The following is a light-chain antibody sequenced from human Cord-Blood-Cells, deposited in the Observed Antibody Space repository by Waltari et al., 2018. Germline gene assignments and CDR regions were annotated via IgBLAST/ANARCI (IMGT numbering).Light chain of an antibody. CDR3: SSYTSSSTVV. J-gene: IGLJ2*01. Sequence: QSALTQPASVSGSPGQSITISCTGTSSDVGGYNYVSWYQQHPGKAPQLMIYDVSNRPSGVSNRFSGSKSCNTASLTISGLQAEDEADYYCSSYTSSSTVVFGGGTKLTVL. CDR1: SSDVGGYNY. CDR2: DVS. V-gene: IGLV2-14*01.